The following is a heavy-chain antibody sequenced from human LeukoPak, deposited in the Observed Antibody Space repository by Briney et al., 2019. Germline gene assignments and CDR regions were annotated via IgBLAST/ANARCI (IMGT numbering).Heavy chain of an antibody. D-gene: IGHD5-18*01. J-gene: IGHJ6*03. CDR2: ISGSGGST. Sequence: GGSLRLSCADSGFTFSSYAMSWVRQAPGKGLEWVSAISGSGGSTYYADSVKGRFTISRDNSKNTLYLQMNSLRAEDTAVYYCAKPTAMVYYYYMDVWGKGTTVTVSS. CDR3: AKPTAMVYYYYMDV. V-gene: IGHV3-23*01. CDR1: GFTFSSYA.